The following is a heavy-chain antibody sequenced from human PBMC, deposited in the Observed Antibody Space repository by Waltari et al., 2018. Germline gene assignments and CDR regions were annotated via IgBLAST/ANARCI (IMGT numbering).Heavy chain of an antibody. Sequence: QVHLRESGPGLVKPSENRLLTCNVSSDFFKTSYWAWIRQSAGMRLEWFGRIYGPGYTRYNPSLESRVTISIDTSQNQISLRLTSVTVADTAVYFCARDRIAVSGSPPLSYNWFDFWGQGTRVAVSS. CDR2: IYGPGYT. V-gene: IGHV4-4*07. CDR1: SDFFKTSY. D-gene: IGHD6-19*01. CDR3: ARDRIAVSGSPPLSYNWFDF. J-gene: IGHJ5*01.